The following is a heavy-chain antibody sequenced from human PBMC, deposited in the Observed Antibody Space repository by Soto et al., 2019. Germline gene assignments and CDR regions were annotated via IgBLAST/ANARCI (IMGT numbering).Heavy chain of an antibody. D-gene: IGHD6-6*01. Sequence: GESLKISCKSSGYIFSKYWIGLVLQMPGKGLEWMGIIYPGDSDTRYSPSFQGQVTISADKSITTAYLQWRSLKASDTAIYYCVVYSSSSGRHFDYWGQGTLVTVSS. V-gene: IGHV5-51*01. CDR3: VVYSSSSGRHFDY. J-gene: IGHJ4*02. CDR2: IYPGDSDT. CDR1: GYIFSKYW.